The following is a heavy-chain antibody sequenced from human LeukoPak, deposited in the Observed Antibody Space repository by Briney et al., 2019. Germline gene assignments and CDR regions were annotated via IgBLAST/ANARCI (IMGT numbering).Heavy chain of an antibody. CDR1: GYTFTSYG. Sequence: GASVKVSCKASGYTFTSYGISWVRQAPGQGLEWMGWISAYNGNPNYAQKLQGRVTMTTDTSTSTAYMELRSLRSDDTAVYYCARVKTMIVDYYYYYMDVWGKGTTVTISS. CDR3: ARVKTMIVDYYYYYMDV. J-gene: IGHJ6*03. V-gene: IGHV1-18*01. D-gene: IGHD3-22*01. CDR2: ISAYNGNP.